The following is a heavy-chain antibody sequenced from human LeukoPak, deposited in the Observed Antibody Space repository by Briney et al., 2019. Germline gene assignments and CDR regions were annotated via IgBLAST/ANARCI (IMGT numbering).Heavy chain of an antibody. J-gene: IGHJ4*01. V-gene: IGHV3-23*01. CDR2: IRGSGDTT. CDR3: AKDRGY. Sequence: PGGSLRLSCAASGFTFSTYGMAWVRQAPGKGLEWVSGIRGSGDTTYYADSVKGRFTISRDNSKSTLYLQMSSLRTEDTAVYYCAKDRGYWGQGTLVTVSS. CDR1: GFTFSTYG.